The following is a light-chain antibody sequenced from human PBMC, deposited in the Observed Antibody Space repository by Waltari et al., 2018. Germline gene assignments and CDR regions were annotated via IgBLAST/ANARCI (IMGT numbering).Light chain of an antibody. CDR2: KDT. J-gene: IGLJ1*01. Sequence: SYDLIQPPSVSVSPGQTARITCSGDAFPELYAYWYQQKPGQAPVLLIYKDTERPSGIPARFSGSSSGTTVTLTISGVQAEYEADYYCQSADSSGAEVVFGTWTKVTVL. V-gene: IGLV3-25*03. CDR1: AFPELY. CDR3: QSADSSGAEVV.